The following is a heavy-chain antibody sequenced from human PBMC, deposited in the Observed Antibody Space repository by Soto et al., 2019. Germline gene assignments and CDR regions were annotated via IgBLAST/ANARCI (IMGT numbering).Heavy chain of an antibody. CDR2: IYSGGST. D-gene: IGHD2-15*01. Sequence: GGSLRLSCAASGFTVSSNYMSWVRQAPGKGLEWVSVIYSGGSTYYADSVKGRFTISRDNSKNTLYLQMNSLRAEDTAVYYCARERYCSGGSCYYFDYWGQGSLVSVSS. V-gene: IGHV3-66*02. CDR3: ARERYCSGGSCYYFDY. J-gene: IGHJ4*02. CDR1: GFTVSSNY.